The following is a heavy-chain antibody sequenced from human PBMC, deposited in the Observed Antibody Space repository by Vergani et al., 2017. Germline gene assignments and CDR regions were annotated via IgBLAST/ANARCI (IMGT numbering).Heavy chain of an antibody. Sequence: QLQLQESGPGLVKPSETLSLTCTVSGGSISSSSYYWGWIRQPPGKGLEWIGSIYYSESTYYNPSLKSRVTISVDTSKNQFSLKLSSVTAADTAVYYCARHYCSGGSCYPALMGYWGQGTLVTVSS. J-gene: IGHJ4*02. V-gene: IGHV4-39*01. CDR2: IYYSEST. CDR3: ARHYCSGGSCYPALMGY. D-gene: IGHD2-15*01. CDR1: GGSISSSSYY.